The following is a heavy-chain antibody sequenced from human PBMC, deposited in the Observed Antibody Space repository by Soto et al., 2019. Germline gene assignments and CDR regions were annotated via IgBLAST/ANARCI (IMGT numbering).Heavy chain of an antibody. V-gene: IGHV3-11*01. CDR2: ISSSGSTI. Sequence: HGGPLSIRCPACGFPVGDYYLSWFGQDQGKGREWVSYISSSGSTIYYADSVKGRFTISRDNAKNSLYLQMNSLRAGDTAVYYCARVPIFGVALYYYYYMDVWGKGTTVTVSS. J-gene: IGHJ6*03. CDR3: ARVPIFGVALYYYYYMDV. CDR1: GFPVGDYY. D-gene: IGHD3-3*01.